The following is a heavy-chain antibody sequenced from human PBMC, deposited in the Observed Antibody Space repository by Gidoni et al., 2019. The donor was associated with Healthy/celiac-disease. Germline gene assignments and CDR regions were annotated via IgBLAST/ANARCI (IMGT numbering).Heavy chain of an antibody. D-gene: IGHD2-21*01. J-gene: IGHJ6*02. CDR1: GGTFSSYA. V-gene: IGHV1-69*01. Sequence: QVQLVQSGAEVKKPGSSVKVSCKASGGTFSSYAISWVRQAPGQGLEWMGGIIPIFGTANYAQKFQGRVTITADESTSTAYMELSSLRSEDTAVYYCARSTMSVGGKTILTYYYYGMDVWGQGTTVTVSS. CDR3: ARSTMSVGGKTILTYYYYGMDV. CDR2: IIPIFGTA.